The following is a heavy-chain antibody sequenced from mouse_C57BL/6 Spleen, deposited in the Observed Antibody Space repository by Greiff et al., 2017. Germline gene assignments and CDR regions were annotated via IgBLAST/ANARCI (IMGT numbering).Heavy chain of an antibody. Sequence: VKLQESGAELVKPGASVKISCKASGYAFSSYWMNWVKQRPGKGLEWIGQIYPGDGDTNYNGKFKGKATLTADKSSSTAYMQLSSLTSEDSAVYFCARRGLGTTVYYFDYWGQGTTLTVSS. CDR3: ARRGLGTTVYYFDY. CDR1: GYAFSSYW. D-gene: IGHD1-1*01. J-gene: IGHJ2*01. V-gene: IGHV1-80*01. CDR2: IYPGDGDT.